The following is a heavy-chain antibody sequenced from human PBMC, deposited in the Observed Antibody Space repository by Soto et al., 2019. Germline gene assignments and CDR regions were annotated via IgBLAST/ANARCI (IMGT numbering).Heavy chain of an antibody. CDR3: ARRESSGGWFFDY. CDR2: IRNKAKSYTT. Sequence: GGSLRLSCAASGFTFSDHYMDWVRQAPGKGLEWVGRIRNKAKSYTTEYAASVNGRFTISRDDSKNSLYLQMIGLKPEDTAVYYCARRESSGGWFFDYWGQGTLVTVSS. J-gene: IGHJ4*02. CDR1: GFTFSDHY. D-gene: IGHD2-15*01. V-gene: IGHV3-72*01.